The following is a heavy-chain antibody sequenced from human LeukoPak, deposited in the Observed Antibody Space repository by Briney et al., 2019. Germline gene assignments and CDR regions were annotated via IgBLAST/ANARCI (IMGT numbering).Heavy chain of an antibody. CDR2: IYYSGST. CDR1: GGSISSYY. D-gene: IGHD6-19*01. J-gene: IGHJ3*02. V-gene: IGHV4-59*08. Sequence: SETLSLTCTVSGGSISSYYWSWIRQPPGKGLEWIGYIYYSGSTNYNPSLKSRVTISVDTSKNQFSLKLSSVTAADTVVYYCARHLLWKWLVPGSYAFDIWGQGTMVTVSS. CDR3: ARHLLWKWLVPGSYAFDI.